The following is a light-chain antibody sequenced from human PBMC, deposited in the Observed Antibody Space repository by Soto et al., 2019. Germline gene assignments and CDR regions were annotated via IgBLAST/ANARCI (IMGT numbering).Light chain of an antibody. V-gene: IGLV2-8*01. Sequence: SLLTQPPPLSGSPGQSVTLSCTGTSSDVGFFNYVSWYQHHPGKVPKFLIYEVNKRPSGVPDRFSGSKSGNTASLTVSGLQPEDEAEYFCSSFVDGTSYVFGTGTKVTVL. CDR1: SSDVGFFNY. J-gene: IGLJ1*01. CDR2: EVN. CDR3: SSFVDGTSYV.